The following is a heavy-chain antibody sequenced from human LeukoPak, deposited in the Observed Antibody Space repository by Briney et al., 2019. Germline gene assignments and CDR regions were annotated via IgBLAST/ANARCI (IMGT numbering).Heavy chain of an antibody. Sequence: SETLSLTCTVSGXTVTTSSYYWGWIRQPPGKGLESIGSMSYSGTTNYNPSLKSRVTTSVDTYKNQFSLKLSSVTAADTAIYYCARHYKWIQLWSFFDYWGQGILVTVSS. D-gene: IGHD5-18*01. J-gene: IGHJ4*02. CDR1: GXTVTTSSYY. V-gene: IGHV4-39*01. CDR3: ARHYKWIQLWSFFDY. CDR2: MSYSGTT.